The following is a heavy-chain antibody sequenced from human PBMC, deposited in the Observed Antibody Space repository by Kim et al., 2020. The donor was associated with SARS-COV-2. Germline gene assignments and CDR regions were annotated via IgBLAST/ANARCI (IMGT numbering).Heavy chain of an antibody. Sequence: GGSLRLSCAASKFTFSSYAMSWVRQAPGKGLEWVSVISGSGSNIFYADSVKGRFTISRDNSKNTLYLQMNSLTAEDTAIYYCAKSSGDSCYSSPDYWGQG. CDR3: AKSSGDSCYSSPDY. CDR2: ISGSGSNI. J-gene: IGHJ4*02. V-gene: IGHV3-23*01. CDR1: KFTFSSYA. D-gene: IGHD2-15*01.